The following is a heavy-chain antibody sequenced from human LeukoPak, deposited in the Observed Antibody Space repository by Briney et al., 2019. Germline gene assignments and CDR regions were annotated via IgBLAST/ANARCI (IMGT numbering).Heavy chain of an antibody. CDR1: GFTFSRYW. Sequence: PGGSLRLSCAASGFTFSRYWMHWVRHAPGKGLEWVSRIKRDGSWTNYADSVKGRFTISRDNAKNTLYLQMNSLRGEDMAVYYCARSVPTQLNYGDYGYFDFWGQGTQVTVSS. J-gene: IGHJ4*02. CDR3: ARSVPTQLNYGDYGYFDF. CDR2: IKRDGSWT. V-gene: IGHV3-74*01. D-gene: IGHD4-17*01.